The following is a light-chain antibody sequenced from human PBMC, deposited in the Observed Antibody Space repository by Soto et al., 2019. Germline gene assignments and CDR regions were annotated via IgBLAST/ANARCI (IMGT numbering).Light chain of an antibody. Sequence: EIVLTQDAVTLPFSPGETSTLSCRASQSVSSNLAWYQQKPGQAPRLLIYGASSRATGIPDRFSGSGSGTDFTLTISRLEAEDFEVYYCQQYRTLGQGTKVDIK. CDR1: QSVSSN. V-gene: IGKV3-20*01. CDR3: QQYRT. CDR2: GAS. J-gene: IGKJ1*01.